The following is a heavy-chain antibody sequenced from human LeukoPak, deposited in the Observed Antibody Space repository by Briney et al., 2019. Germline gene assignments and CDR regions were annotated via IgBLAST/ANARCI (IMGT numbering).Heavy chain of an antibody. V-gene: IGHV4-59*01. D-gene: IGHD2-21*01. Sequence: SETLSLTCTVSGGSISSYYWSWIRQPPGKGLEWIGYIYYSGSTNYNPSLKSRVTISVDTSKNQFSLKLSSVTAADTAVYYCARVRCGDLGLDAFDIWGQGTMVTVSS. CDR2: IYYSGST. J-gene: IGHJ3*02. CDR3: ARVRCGDLGLDAFDI. CDR1: GGSISSYY.